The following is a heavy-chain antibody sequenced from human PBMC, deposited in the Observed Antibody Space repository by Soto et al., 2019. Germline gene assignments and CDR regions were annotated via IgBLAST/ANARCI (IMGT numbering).Heavy chain of an antibody. V-gene: IGHV1-69*01. J-gene: IGHJ5*02. CDR2: IIPIFGTA. Sequence: QVQLVQSGAEVKKPGSSVKVSCKASGGTFSSYAISWVRQAPGQGLEWMGGIIPIFGTANYAQKFQGRVTITADESTITACMELSSRRSEDTAVYYCARAPVTPRGSRQPFDPWGQGTLVTVSS. CDR3: ARAPVTPRGSRQPFDP. D-gene: IGHD2-21*02. CDR1: GGTFSSYA.